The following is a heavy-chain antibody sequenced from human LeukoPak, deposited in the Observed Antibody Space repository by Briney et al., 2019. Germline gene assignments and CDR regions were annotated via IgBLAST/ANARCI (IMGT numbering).Heavy chain of an antibody. CDR2: IYYSGST. V-gene: IGHV4-59*01. J-gene: IGHJ6*02. CDR3: ARGSVQTYYYYAMDV. CDR1: GGSISSYY. Sequence: SETLSLTCTVSGGSISSYYWRWIRQPPGKGLEWIGDIYYSGSTNYNPSLKSRVTISVDTSKNQFSLNLTSLTGADTAVYFCARGSVQTYYYYAMDVWGQGTTVTVSS. D-gene: IGHD6-6*01.